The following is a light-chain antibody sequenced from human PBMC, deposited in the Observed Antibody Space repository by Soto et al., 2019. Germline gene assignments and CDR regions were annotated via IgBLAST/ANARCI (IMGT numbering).Light chain of an antibody. CDR2: GAS. CDR3: QQLNSYPFT. Sequence: EIVMTPSPATLSVSPVERATLSCRASQSVSSNLAWYQQKPGQAPRLLIYGASTRATGIPARFSGSGSGTEFTLTISSLQPEDFATDDCQQLNSYPFTFGQGTRREIK. V-gene: IGKV3-15*01. J-gene: IGKJ5*01. CDR1: QSVSSN.